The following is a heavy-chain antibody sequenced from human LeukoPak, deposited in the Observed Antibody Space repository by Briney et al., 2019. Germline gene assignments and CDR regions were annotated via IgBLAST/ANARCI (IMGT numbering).Heavy chain of an antibody. CDR1: GYTFIDYY. CDR3: ARAPTISGVVPDPYYFDY. Sequence: GASVKVSCKASGYTFIDYYIYWLRQAPGQGLEWMGWINPNSDGTKYAQKFQGRVTMTRDTSIRTAYMELRRLRFDDTAVYYCARAPTISGVVPDPYYFDYWGQGTLVTVSS. V-gene: IGHV1-2*02. J-gene: IGHJ4*02. D-gene: IGHD3-3*01. CDR2: INPNSDGT.